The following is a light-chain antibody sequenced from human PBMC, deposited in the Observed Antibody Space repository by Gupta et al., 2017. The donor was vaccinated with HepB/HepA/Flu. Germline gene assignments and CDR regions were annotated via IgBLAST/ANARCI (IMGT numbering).Light chain of an antibody. CDR1: SSNTGSNT. CDR2: SNN. CDR3: AAWDDSLTGVV. Sequence: QSVLPQPPSASGTPGQRVTVTCSGSSSNTGSNTVNWYQQLPGTAPKLLIYSNNQRPSGVPDRFSGSKSGTSASLAISGLQAEDEADYYCAAWDDSLTGVVFGGGTKLTVL. V-gene: IGLV1-44*01. J-gene: IGLJ2*01.